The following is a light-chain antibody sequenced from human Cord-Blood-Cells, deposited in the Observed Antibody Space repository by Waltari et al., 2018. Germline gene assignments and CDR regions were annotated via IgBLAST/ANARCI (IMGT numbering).Light chain of an antibody. Sequence: GGNNIGSKSVHWYQQKPGQAPVLVIYYDSDRPSGIPERFSGSNSGNTATLTISRVEAGDEADYYCQVWDSSSDHPVFGGGTKLTVL. CDR2: YDS. V-gene: IGLV3-21*04. CDR3: QVWDSSSDHPV. CDR1: NIGSKS. J-gene: IGLJ3*02.